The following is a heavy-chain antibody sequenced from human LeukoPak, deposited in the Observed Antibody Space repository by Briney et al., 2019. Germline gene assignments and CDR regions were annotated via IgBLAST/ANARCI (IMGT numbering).Heavy chain of an antibody. CDR1: GGTFTNYA. J-gene: IGHJ6*03. Sequence: SVKVSCKASGGTFTNYAFSWVRQAPGQGLEWVGRIIPMVDTPNYSQKFQGRVTITADKSTNTSYMELSNLRSEDTAVYYCARGLAMGVWGKGTTVTVSS. V-gene: IGHV1-69*06. CDR2: IIPMVDTP. CDR3: ARGLAMGV.